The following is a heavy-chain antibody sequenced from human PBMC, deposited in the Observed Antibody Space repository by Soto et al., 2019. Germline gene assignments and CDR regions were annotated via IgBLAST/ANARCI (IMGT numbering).Heavy chain of an antibody. CDR1: GGSVSSGSYY. J-gene: IGHJ4*02. CDR3: ARDLRTTVTTNGLFDY. Sequence: TLSRTSTVSGGSVSSGSYYCSWIRQPPGKGLEWIGYIYYSGSTNYNPSLKSRVTISVDTSKNQFSLKLSSVTAADTAVYYCARDLRTTVTTNGLFDYWGQGTLVTVSS. CDR2: IYYSGST. V-gene: IGHV4-61*01. D-gene: IGHD4-17*01.